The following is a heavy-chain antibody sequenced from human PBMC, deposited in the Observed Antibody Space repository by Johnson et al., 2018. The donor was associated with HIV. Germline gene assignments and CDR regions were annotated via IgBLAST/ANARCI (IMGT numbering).Heavy chain of an antibody. CDR2: TRSDASNK. CDR3: AKDLVATIQGPWGATNAFDI. J-gene: IGHJ3*02. V-gene: IGHV3-30*02. D-gene: IGHD5-12*01. CDR1: GFTFSNYA. Sequence: VQLVESGGGVVQPGGSLRLSCAASGFTFSNYAMHWVRQAPGKGLEWVAFTRSDASNKYYADSVKGRFTISRDNSKTTLYLQMNSLRVEDTAVYYCAKDLVATIQGPWGATNAFDIWGQGTMVTVSA.